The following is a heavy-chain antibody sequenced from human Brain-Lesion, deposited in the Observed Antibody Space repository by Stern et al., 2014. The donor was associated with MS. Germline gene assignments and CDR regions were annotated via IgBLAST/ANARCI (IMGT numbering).Heavy chain of an antibody. CDR1: GFTFDGYA. CDR2: IWSDGSKK. Sequence: QVQLVQSGGGVVQPGGSQRLSCKASGFTFDGYALAWVRQAPGKGLEWVAMIWSDGSKKYYGDSVRGRFSVSRDNSRNTLYLQMKSLSLEDTAVYYCARKIPYYYYYAMDVWGQGTPVTVSS. CDR3: ARKIPYYYYYAMDV. V-gene: IGHV3-33*01. J-gene: IGHJ6*02.